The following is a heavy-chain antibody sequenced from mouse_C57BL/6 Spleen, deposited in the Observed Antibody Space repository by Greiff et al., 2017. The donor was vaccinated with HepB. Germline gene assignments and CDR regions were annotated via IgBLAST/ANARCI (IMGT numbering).Heavy chain of an antibody. J-gene: IGHJ1*03. CDR2: ISSGGSYT. CDR1: GFTFSSYG. V-gene: IGHV5-6*02. CDR3: ARHKTYGSSLWYFDV. Sequence: DVMLVESGGDLVKPGGSLKLSCAASGFTFSSYGMSWVRQTPDKRLEWVATISSGGSYTYYPDSVKGRFTISRDNAKNTLYLQMSSLKSEDTAMYYCARHKTYGSSLWYFDVWGTGTTVTVSS. D-gene: IGHD1-1*01.